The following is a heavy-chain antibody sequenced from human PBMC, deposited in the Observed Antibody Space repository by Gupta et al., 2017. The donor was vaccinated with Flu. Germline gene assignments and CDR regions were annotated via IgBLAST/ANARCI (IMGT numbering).Heavy chain of an antibody. J-gene: IGHJ4*02. V-gene: IGHV5-51*01. CDR2: IHPGDSLYPAESKI. D-gene: IGHD6-6*01. Sequence: SYWIGWVRQMPGEGLEWMGIIHPGDSLYPAESKIKYNPSFEGQVTISADKSTRTAYLQWSSLKPSDTAIYFCARQGIALRPPNSLDYWGQGT. CDR3: ARQGIALRPPNSLDY. CDR1: SYW.